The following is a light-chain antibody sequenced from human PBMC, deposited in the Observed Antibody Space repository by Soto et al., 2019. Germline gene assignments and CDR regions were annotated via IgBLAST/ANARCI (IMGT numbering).Light chain of an antibody. CDR1: QSISNY. CDR2: AAS. J-gene: IGKJ4*01. V-gene: IGKV1-39*01. Sequence: DMEMTQSPSSLSAFVGDRVTITCRASQSISNYLNWYQHKPGKVPKLLIYAASSLQSGVPTRFSGSGSGTDFTLTINSLQPEHFATYYCQQSYGTPLTFGGGTKIEIK. CDR3: QQSYGTPLT.